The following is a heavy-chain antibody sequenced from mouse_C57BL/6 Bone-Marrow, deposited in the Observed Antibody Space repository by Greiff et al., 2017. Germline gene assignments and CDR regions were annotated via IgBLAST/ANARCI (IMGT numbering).Heavy chain of an antibody. J-gene: IGHJ1*03. CDR1: GYTFTSYW. Sequence: VQLQQPGAELVRPGTSVKLSCTASGYTFTSYWMHWVKQRPGQGLEWIGVIDPSDNYTNYNQKFKGKGTLTVDTSSSKAYMQLSSRTSEDSAVYYCASYGDVWGTGTTVTVSS. CDR2: IDPSDNYT. D-gene: IGHD1-1*02. V-gene: IGHV1-59*01. CDR3: ASYGDV.